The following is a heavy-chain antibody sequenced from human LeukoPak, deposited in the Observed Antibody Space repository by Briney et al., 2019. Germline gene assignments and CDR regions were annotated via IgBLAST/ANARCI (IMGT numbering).Heavy chain of an antibody. Sequence: SETLSLTCAVYGGTFSGYYWSWIRQPPGKGLEWIGEINHSGSTNYNPSLKSRVTISVDTSKNQFSLKVSSVSAADTAVYYCARGDPTSTDVWGKGTTVTVSS. CDR2: INHSGST. V-gene: IGHV4-34*01. J-gene: IGHJ6*04. D-gene: IGHD5/OR15-5a*01. CDR3: ARGDPTSTDV. CDR1: GGTFSGYY.